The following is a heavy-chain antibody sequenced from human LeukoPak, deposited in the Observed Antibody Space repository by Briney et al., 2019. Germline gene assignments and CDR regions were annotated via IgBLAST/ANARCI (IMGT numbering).Heavy chain of an antibody. V-gene: IGHV4-34*01. CDR2: INHSGST. CDR3: ARPRYSYGRQFDY. Sequence: SETLSLTRAVYVGSFSGYYWSWIRQPPGKGLEWIGEINHSGSTNYNPSLKSRVTISVDTSKNQFSLKLSSVTAADTAVYYCARPRYSYGRQFDYWGQGTLVTVSS. D-gene: IGHD5-18*01. CDR1: VGSFSGYY. J-gene: IGHJ4*02.